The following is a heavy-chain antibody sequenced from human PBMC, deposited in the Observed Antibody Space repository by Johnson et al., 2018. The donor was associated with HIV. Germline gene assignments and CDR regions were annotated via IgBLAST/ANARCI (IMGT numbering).Heavy chain of an antibody. CDR1: GFTFSSYG. CDR2: ISGSGGST. J-gene: IGHJ3*02. V-gene: IGHV3-23*04. D-gene: IGHD3-3*01. Sequence: VQLVESGGGVVQPGRSLRLSCAASGFTFSSYGMHWVRQAPGKGLEWVSAISGSGGSTYYADSVQGRFTISRDNSKNTLYLQINSLKTEDTAVYYCTTSCITSFGVVVCAFDIWGQGTIVTVSS. CDR3: TTSCITSFGVVVCAFDI.